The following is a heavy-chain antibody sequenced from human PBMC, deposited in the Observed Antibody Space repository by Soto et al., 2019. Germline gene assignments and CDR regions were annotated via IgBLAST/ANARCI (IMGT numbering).Heavy chain of an antibody. Sequence: SETLSLTCAVSGGSFSGYYWSWIRQPPGKGLEWIGEINHSGSTNYNPSLKSRVTISVDTSKNQFSLKLSSVTAADTAVYYCARVFDDILTGYSGWFDPWGQGTLVTVSS. CDR3: ARVFDDILTGYSGWFDP. D-gene: IGHD3-9*01. CDR2: INHSGST. CDR1: GGSFSGYY. V-gene: IGHV4-34*01. J-gene: IGHJ5*02.